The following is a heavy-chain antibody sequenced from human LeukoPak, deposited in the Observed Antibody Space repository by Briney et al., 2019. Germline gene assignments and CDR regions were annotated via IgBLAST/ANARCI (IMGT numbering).Heavy chain of an antibody. D-gene: IGHD3-10*01. V-gene: IGHV3-53*01. CDR1: GFTVSSNY. CDR2: IYSGGST. Sequence: PGGSLRLSCAASGFTVSSNYMSWVRQAPGKGLEWRSVIYSGGSTYYADSVKGRFTISRDNSKNTLYLQMNSLSAEDTAVYYCARQTYYYGSGSYYNALNYYYMDVWGKGTTVTISS. CDR3: ARQTYYYGSGSYYNALNYYYMDV. J-gene: IGHJ6*03.